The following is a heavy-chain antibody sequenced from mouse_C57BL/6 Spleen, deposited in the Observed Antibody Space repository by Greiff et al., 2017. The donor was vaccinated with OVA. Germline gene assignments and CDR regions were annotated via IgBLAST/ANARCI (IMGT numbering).Heavy chain of an antibody. CDR2: ISDGGSYT. V-gene: IGHV5-4*01. CDR3: ARDPGYYGFDY. Sequence: EVQVVESGGGLVKPGGSLKLSCAASGFTFSSYAMSWVRQTPEKRLEWVATISDGGSYTYYPDNVKGRFTISRDNAKNNLYLQMSHLKSEDTAMYYCARDPGYYGFDYWGQGTTLTVSS. CDR1: GFTFSSYA. D-gene: IGHD1-1*01. J-gene: IGHJ2*01.